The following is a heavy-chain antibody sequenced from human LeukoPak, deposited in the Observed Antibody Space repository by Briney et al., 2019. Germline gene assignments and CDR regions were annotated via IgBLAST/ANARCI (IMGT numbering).Heavy chain of an antibody. CDR3: ARRGYSYGYRYFDY. D-gene: IGHD5-18*01. J-gene: IGHJ4*02. CDR2: IYYSGGT. CDR1: GGSISSYY. V-gene: IGHV4-59*12. Sequence: KSSETLSLTCTVSGGSISSYYWSWIRQPPGKGLEWIGYIYYSGGTNYNPSLKSRVTISVDTSKNQFSLKLSSVTAADTAVYYCARRGYSYGYRYFDYWGQGTLVTVSS.